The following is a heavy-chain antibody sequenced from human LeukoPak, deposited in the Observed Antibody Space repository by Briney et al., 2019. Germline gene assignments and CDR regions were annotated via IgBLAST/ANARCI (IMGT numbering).Heavy chain of an antibody. J-gene: IGHJ4*02. CDR2: IYYSGST. V-gene: IGHV4-59*01. Sequence: PGRSLRLSCAASRFTFSSYAMHWVRQAPGKGLEWIGYIYYSGSTNYNPSLKSRVTISVDTSKNQFSLKLSSVTAADTAVYYCARDQSGYLDYWGQGTLVTVSS. CDR1: RFTFSSYA. CDR3: ARDQSGYLDY. D-gene: IGHD3-22*01.